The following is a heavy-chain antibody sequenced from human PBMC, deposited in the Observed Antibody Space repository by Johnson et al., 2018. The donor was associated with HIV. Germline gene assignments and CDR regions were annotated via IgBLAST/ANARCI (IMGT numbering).Heavy chain of an antibody. CDR3: ASTLTGDFGAFDI. CDR2: IWYDGSNK. V-gene: IGHV3-33*03. D-gene: IGHD7-27*01. Sequence: QVQLVESGGGVVQPGRSLRLSCAASRFTFSSYGMHWVRQAPGKGLKWVAVIWYDGSNKYYADSVKGRFTISRDNAKNSLYLQMTSLRAEDTAVYYCASTLTGDFGAFDIWGQGTMVTVSS. CDR1: RFTFSSYG. J-gene: IGHJ3*02.